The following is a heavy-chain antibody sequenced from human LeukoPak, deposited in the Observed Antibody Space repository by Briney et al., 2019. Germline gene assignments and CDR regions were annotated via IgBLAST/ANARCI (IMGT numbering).Heavy chain of an antibody. CDR2: IRYDGSNK. J-gene: IGHJ4*02. D-gene: IGHD2-2*02. CDR1: GFSFSTYW. CDR3: AKGIIEVVVPAAISY. V-gene: IGHV3-30*02. Sequence: GGSLRLSCAASGFSFSTYWMSWVRQAPGKGLEWVAFIRYDGSNKYYADSVKGRFTISRDNSKNTLYLQMNSLRAEDTAVYYCAKGIIEVVVPAAISYWGQGTLVTVSS.